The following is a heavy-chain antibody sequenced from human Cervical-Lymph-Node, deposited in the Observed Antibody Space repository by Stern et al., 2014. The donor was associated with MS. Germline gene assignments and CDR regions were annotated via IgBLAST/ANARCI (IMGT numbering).Heavy chain of an antibody. J-gene: IGHJ4*02. CDR2: IYPGDSDT. D-gene: IGHD4-17*01. Sequence: EVQLVESGAEVKKPGESLKISCKGSGYSFTANWIAWVRQMPGKGLAWMGIIYPGDSDTRYSPSFQGQVTISADKSISTADLQWSSLKASDTAMYYCARDYGDYAFDYWGQGTLVTVSS. CDR1: GYSFTANW. CDR3: ARDYGDYAFDY. V-gene: IGHV5-51*01.